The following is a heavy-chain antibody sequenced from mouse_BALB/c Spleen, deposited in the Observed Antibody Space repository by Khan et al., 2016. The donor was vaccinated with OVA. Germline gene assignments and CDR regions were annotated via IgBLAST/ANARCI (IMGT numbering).Heavy chain of an antibody. CDR3: SRSGYCSLVY. D-gene: IGHD2-12*01. J-gene: IGHJ2*01. Sequence: VQLQASGPELVKPGASVKMSCKASGYTFTDYVINWVRQGTGQGLEWIGQIYPGNNSTYYNEKFKDRATLTADKSSNTVSMHLSSLTSEDSAVYSCSRSGYCSLVYWGQGTTLTVSS. CDR1: GYTFTDYV. CDR2: IYPGNNST. V-gene: IGHV1-77*01.